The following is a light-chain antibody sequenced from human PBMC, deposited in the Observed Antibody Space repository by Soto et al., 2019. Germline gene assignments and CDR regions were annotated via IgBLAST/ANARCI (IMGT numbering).Light chain of an antibody. Sequence: DIQMTQSPSTLSASVGDRVTITCRASQSISGSLAWYQQKPGKAPKLLIYEASNLKSGVPSRFSGRGSGTEYTLTISSLQPDDFASYYCQQYNGFWTFGQGTKVEIK. V-gene: IGKV1-5*03. CDR1: QSISGS. CDR2: EAS. J-gene: IGKJ1*01. CDR3: QQYNGFWT.